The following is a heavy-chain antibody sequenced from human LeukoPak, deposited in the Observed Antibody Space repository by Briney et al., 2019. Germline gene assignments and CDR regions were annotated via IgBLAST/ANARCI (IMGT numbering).Heavy chain of an antibody. V-gene: IGHV1-69*05. CDR1: GGTFSSYA. D-gene: IGHD1-26*01. Sequence: SVKVSCKASGGTFSSYAISWVPQAPGQGLEWMGGIIPIFGTANYAQKFQGRVTITTDESTSTAYMELSSLRSEDTAVYYCARDEKWEPLSRGNAFDIWGQGTMVTVSS. J-gene: IGHJ3*02. CDR3: ARDEKWEPLSRGNAFDI. CDR2: IIPIFGTA.